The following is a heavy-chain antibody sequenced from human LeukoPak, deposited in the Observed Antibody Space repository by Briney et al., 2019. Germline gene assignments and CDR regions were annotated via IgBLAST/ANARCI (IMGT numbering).Heavy chain of an antibody. CDR2: IYTSGST. CDR1: GGSISSGRYY. CDR3: ARRAYSSSHSGAY. J-gene: IGHJ4*02. Sequence: SETLSLTCTVSGGSISSGRYYWSWIRQPAGKGLEWIGRIYTSGSTNYNPSLKSRVTISVDTSKNQFSLKLSSVTAADTAVYYCARRAYSSSHSGAYWGQGTLVTVSS. V-gene: IGHV4-61*02. D-gene: IGHD6-13*01.